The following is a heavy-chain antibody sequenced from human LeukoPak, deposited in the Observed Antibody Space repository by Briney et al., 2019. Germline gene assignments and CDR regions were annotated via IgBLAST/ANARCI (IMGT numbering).Heavy chain of an antibody. V-gene: IGHV3-48*01. D-gene: IGHD1-26*01. Sequence: GGSLRLSCAASGFTFSSYSMNWVRQAPGKGLEWVSYISSSSSTIYYADSVKGRFTISRDNAKNTLYLQMNSLRAEDTAVYYCAREGSYYVLDYWGQGTLVTVSS. CDR1: GFTFSSYS. J-gene: IGHJ4*02. CDR2: ISSSSSTI. CDR3: AREGSYYVLDY.